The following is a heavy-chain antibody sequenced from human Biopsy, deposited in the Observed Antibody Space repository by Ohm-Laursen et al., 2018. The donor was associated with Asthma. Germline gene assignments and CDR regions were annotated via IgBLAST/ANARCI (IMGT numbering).Heavy chain of an antibody. V-gene: IGHV3-9*01. CDR2: ISWNSGSI. CDR3: AKGEWELLEVNFDY. J-gene: IGHJ4*02. Sequence: RSLRLSCAASGFTFDDYAMHWVRQAPGKGLEWVSGISWNSGSIGYADSVKGRFTTSRDNAKNSLYLQMNSLRAEDTALYYCAKGEWELLEVNFDYWGQGTLVTVSS. CDR1: GFTFDDYA. D-gene: IGHD1-26*01.